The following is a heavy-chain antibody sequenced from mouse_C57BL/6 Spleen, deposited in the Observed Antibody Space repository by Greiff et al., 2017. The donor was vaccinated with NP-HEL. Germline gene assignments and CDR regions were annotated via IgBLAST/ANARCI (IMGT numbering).Heavy chain of an antibody. D-gene: IGHD1-1*02. CDR3: ARRAVVTPFDY. Sequence: QVQLQQSGPELVKPGASVKISCKASGYAFSSSWMNWVKQRPGKGLEWIGRIYPGDGDTNYNGKFKGKATLTVDKSSSTAYMQLSSLTSEDSAVYVGARRAVVTPFDYWGQGTTLTVSS. V-gene: IGHV1-82*01. CDR1: GYAFSSSW. CDR2: IYPGDGDT. J-gene: IGHJ2*01.